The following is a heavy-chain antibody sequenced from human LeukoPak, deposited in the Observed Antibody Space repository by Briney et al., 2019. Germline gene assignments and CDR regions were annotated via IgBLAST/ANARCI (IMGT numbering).Heavy chain of an antibody. J-gene: IGHJ4*02. CDR3: AEVGDFFTRASFDY. CDR2: ISGSGGST. Sequence: PGGSLRLSCAASGFTFSSYAMSWVRQAPGKGLEWVSAISGSGGSTYYADSVKGRFTISRDNSKNTLYLQMNSLRAEDTAVYHCAEVGDFFTRASFDYWGQGTLVTVSS. V-gene: IGHV3-23*01. CDR1: GFTFSSYA. D-gene: IGHD3-3*01.